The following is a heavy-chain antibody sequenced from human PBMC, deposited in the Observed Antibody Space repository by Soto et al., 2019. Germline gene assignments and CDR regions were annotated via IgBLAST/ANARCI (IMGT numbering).Heavy chain of an antibody. CDR2: VEVENDDR. J-gene: IGHJ4*02. Sequence: EVLLQQSGAEAREPGGVVKMSCAVSGITFSDLHMHWVKQAPGKGLEWVGLVEVENDDRLYAEKYRGRLNINTDTSRPTSYMELTSLTSDATAIYFCAAVRGSLGSLSFDYWGQGTPVTVSA. D-gene: IGHD1-26*01. V-gene: IGHV1-69-2*01. CDR3: AAVRGSLGSLSFDY. CDR1: GITFSDLH.